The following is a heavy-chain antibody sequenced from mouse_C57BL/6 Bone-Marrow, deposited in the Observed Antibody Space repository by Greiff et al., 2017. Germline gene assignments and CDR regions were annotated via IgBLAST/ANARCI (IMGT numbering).Heavy chain of an antibody. CDR1: GFTFSDYY. D-gene: IGHD2-2*01. Sequence: EVMLVESEGGLVQPGSSMKLSCTASGFTFSDYYMAWVRQVPEKGLEWVANINYDGSSTYYLDSLKSRFIISRDNAKNILYLQMSSLKSEDTATYYCARDWGGYEDAMDYWGQGTSVTVSS. CDR3: ARDWGGYEDAMDY. J-gene: IGHJ4*01. CDR2: INYDGSST. V-gene: IGHV5-16*01.